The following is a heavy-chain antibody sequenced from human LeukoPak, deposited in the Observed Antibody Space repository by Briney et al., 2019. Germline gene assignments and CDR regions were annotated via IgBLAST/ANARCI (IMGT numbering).Heavy chain of an antibody. D-gene: IGHD2-2*01. Sequence: GGSLRLSCAASGFTFSTYWMHWVRQAPGKGLVWVSRIYIDGSSTNYADSVKGRFTISRDNAKNTLYLQMDGLRADDTTVYYCARGASARQDFWGQGTLVTVSS. J-gene: IGHJ4*02. CDR3: ARGASARQDF. V-gene: IGHV3-74*01. CDR1: GFTFSTYW. CDR2: IYIDGSST.